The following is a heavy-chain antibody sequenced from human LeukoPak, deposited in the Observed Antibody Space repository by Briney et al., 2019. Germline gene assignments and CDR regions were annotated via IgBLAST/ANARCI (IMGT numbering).Heavy chain of an antibody. J-gene: IGHJ4*02. V-gene: IGHV1-69*13. Sequence: ASVKVSCKASGGTFISYAISWVRQAPGQGLEWMGGIIPIFGTANYAQKFQGRVTITADESTSTAYMELSSLRSEDTAVYYCARLGLHSNRGYFDYWGQGTLVTVSS. CDR2: IIPIFGTA. D-gene: IGHD1-7*01. CDR1: GGTFISYA. CDR3: ARLGLHSNRGYFDY.